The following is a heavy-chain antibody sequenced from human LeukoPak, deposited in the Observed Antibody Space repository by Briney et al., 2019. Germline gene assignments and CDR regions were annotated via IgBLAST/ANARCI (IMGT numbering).Heavy chain of an antibody. Sequence: ASVKVSCKASGYTFTSYDINWVRQATGQGLEWMGWMNPNSGNTGYAQKFQGRVTMTRNTSISTAYMELSSLRSGDTAVYYCARPGGYSYTFDPWGQGTLVTVSS. CDR1: GYTFTSYD. V-gene: IGHV1-8*01. D-gene: IGHD5-18*01. J-gene: IGHJ5*02. CDR3: ARPGGYSYTFDP. CDR2: MNPNSGNT.